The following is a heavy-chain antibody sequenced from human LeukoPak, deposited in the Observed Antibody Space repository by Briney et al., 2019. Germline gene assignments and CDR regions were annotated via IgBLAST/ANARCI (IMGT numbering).Heavy chain of an antibody. CDR2: IIPILGVA. Sequence: GASVKVSCKASGGTFSSYAISWVRQAPGQGLEWMGRIIPILGVANYAQKFQGRVTITADQSTSTAYMELSSLRSEDTAVYYCARDIEVVVAETGMDVWGQGTTVTVSS. CDR1: GGTFSSYA. D-gene: IGHD2-15*01. J-gene: IGHJ6*02. CDR3: ARDIEVVVAETGMDV. V-gene: IGHV1-69*04.